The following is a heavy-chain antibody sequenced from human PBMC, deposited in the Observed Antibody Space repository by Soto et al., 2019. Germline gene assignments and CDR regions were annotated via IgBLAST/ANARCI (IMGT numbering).Heavy chain of an antibody. D-gene: IGHD3-22*01. Sequence: AETLSLTCAVSGYSINSSYYWGGIRQPPGKGLEWIGSIYHSGSTYYNPSLKSRVTISLDTSKNQFSLKLSSVTAADTAVYYCARAFPYYDSSGHYCDSWGQGTLVTVS. J-gene: IGHJ5*01. CDR2: IYHSGST. V-gene: IGHV4-38-2*01. CDR3: ARAFPYYDSSGHYCDS. CDR1: GYSINSSYY.